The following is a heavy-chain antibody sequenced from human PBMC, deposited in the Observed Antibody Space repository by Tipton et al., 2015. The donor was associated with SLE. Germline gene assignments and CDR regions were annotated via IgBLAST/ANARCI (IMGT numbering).Heavy chain of an antibody. CDR1: GGSTSSYY. D-gene: IGHD1-26*01. CDR2: IYYSGST. J-gene: IGHJ1*01. V-gene: IGHV4-59*01. Sequence: LRLSCTVSGGSTSSYYWSWIRQPPGKGLEWIGYIYYSGSTNYNPSLKSRVTISVDTSKNQFSLKLSSVTAADTAVYYCARYGTYDGSRFFQHWGQGTLVTVSS. CDR3: ARYGTYDGSRFFQH.